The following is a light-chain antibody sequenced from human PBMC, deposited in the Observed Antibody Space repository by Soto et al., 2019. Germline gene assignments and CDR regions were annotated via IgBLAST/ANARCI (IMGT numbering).Light chain of an antibody. Sequence: DIQMTQSPSNLSASVGARVTITCRASQSISSWLAWYQQKPGKAPKLLIYDASSLESGVPSRFSGSGSGTEFTLTISSLQPGDFETDYCQQYNSYPFTFGPGTKVDIK. V-gene: IGKV1-5*01. CDR1: QSISSW. CDR3: QQYNSYPFT. J-gene: IGKJ3*01. CDR2: DAS.